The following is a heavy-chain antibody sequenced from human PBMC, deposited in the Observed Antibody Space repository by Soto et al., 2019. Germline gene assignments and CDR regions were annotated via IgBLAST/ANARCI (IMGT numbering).Heavy chain of an antibody. CDR3: AREGGSSWYVWFDP. CDR2: ISAYNGNT. CDR1: GYTFTSYG. J-gene: IGHJ5*02. D-gene: IGHD6-13*01. Sequence: ASVKVSCKASGYTFTSYGISWVRQAPGKGLEWMGGISAYNGNTNYAQKLQSRVTMTTGTSASTAYMELRSLRSDDTAVYYCAREGGSSWYVWFDPWGQGTLVTVSS. V-gene: IGHV1-18*01.